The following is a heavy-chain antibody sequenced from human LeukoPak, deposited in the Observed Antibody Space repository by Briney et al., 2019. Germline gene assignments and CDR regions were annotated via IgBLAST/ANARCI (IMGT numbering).Heavy chain of an antibody. Sequence: GGSLRLSCAASGSTFSSYAMSWVRQAPGKGLEWVSAISGSGGSTYYADSVKGRFTISRDNAKNSLYLQMNSLRAEDTAVYYCARDKAWSSSGYYDYWGQGTLVTVSS. V-gene: IGHV3-23*01. D-gene: IGHD3-22*01. CDR2: ISGSGGST. J-gene: IGHJ4*02. CDR3: ARDKAWSSSGYYDY. CDR1: GSTFSSYA.